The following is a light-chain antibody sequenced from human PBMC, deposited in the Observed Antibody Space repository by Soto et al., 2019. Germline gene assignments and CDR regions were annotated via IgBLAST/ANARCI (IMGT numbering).Light chain of an antibody. J-gene: IGKJ2*01. CDR2: GAS. Sequence: EIVLTQSPGTLPLSPGERATLSCRASQSVVSNYLTWFQQKPGQAPRLLIFGASSRATGIPDRFSGSGSGTDFTLTITRLEPEDFAVYYCQQYGSSPYTFGNGTKLEIK. CDR3: QQYGSSPYT. V-gene: IGKV3-20*01. CDR1: QSVVSNY.